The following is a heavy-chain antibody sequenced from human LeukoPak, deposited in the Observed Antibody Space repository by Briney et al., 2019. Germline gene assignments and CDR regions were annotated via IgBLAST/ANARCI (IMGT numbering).Heavy chain of an antibody. CDR2: ISGSGGST. J-gene: IGHJ4*02. V-gene: IGHV3-23*01. CDR3: TKPPWGAAASPEPTCFDY. D-gene: IGHD6-13*01. Sequence: GGSLRLSCAASGFTFSSYAMSWVRQAPGKGLEWVSAISGSGGSTYYADSVKGRFTISRDNSKNTLYLQMNSLRAEDTAVYYCTKPPWGAAASPEPTCFDYWGQGTLVTVSS. CDR1: GFTFSSYA.